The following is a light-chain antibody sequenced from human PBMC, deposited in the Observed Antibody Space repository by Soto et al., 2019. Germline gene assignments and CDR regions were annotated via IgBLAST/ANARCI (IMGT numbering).Light chain of an antibody. V-gene: IGKV1-5*01. Sequence: DIQMTQSPSTLSASVGDRVTITCRARQSISSWLAWYQQKPGKAPKLLIYDASSLENGVPSRFTASGSWTECTLTISSLQPNDLATYYCQQYNSYPVTFGQRTKVQIK. CDR1: QSISSW. J-gene: IGKJ1*01. CDR3: QQYNSYPVT. CDR2: DAS.